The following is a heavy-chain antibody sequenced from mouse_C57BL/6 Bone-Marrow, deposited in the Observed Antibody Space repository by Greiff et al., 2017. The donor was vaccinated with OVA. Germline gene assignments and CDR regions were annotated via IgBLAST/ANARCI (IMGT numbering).Heavy chain of an antibody. J-gene: IGHJ1*03. CDR1: GFTFTDYY. V-gene: IGHV7-3*01. D-gene: IGHD1-1*01. Sequence: EVKLQESGGGLVQPGGSLCLSCAASGFTFTDYYMSWVRQPPGKALEWLGFIRNKANGYTTAYSASVMGRFTISRDNSHSIPFLQMNALRAEDSATYYCARYISSSYEDYWYFDVWGTGTTVTVSS. CDR3: ARYISSSYEDYWYFDV. CDR2: IRNKANGYTT.